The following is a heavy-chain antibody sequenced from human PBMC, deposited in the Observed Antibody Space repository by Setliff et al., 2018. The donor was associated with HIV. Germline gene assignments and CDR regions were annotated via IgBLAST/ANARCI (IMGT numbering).Heavy chain of an antibody. D-gene: IGHD3-9*01. CDR3: VKSPRDYDILTGYFRY. Sequence: GESLKISCAASGFTFSSYAMHWVRQAPGKGLEYVSVISSNGDSTYYADSVKGRFTISRDNSKNMLYLQMSSLRAEDTAVYYCVKSPRDYDILTGYFRYWGQGTLVTVSS. J-gene: IGHJ4*02. CDR2: ISSNGDST. CDR1: GFTFSSYA. V-gene: IGHV3-64D*09.